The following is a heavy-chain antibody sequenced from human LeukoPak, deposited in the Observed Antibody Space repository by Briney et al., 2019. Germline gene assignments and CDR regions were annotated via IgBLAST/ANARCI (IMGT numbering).Heavy chain of an antibody. D-gene: IGHD6-13*01. J-gene: IGHJ4*02. CDR1: GFTFSSYS. Sequence: GGSLRLSCAASGFTFSSYSMNWVRQAPGKGLEWVSSISSSSSYIYYADSVKGRFTISRDNAKNSLYLQMNSLRAEDTAVYYCARARGSSWFYDYWGQGTLVTVSS. V-gene: IGHV3-21*01. CDR2: ISSSSSYI. CDR3: ARARGSSWFYDY.